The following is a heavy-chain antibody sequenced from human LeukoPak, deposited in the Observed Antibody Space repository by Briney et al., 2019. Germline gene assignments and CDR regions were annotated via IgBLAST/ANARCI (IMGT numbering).Heavy chain of an antibody. J-gene: IGHJ4*02. Sequence: GGSLRLSCAASGFTFSSYAMNWVRRAPGKGLEWVSAIGASGAYTFYADSVKGRFTISRDNSRNTLYLQMNSLRAEDTAVYYCAKRPTMTTVTTPSWRVCDSWGQGTLVTVSS. CDR2: IGASGAYT. V-gene: IGHV3-23*01. CDR3: AKRPTMTTVTTPSWRVCDS. CDR1: GFTFSSYA. D-gene: IGHD4-17*01.